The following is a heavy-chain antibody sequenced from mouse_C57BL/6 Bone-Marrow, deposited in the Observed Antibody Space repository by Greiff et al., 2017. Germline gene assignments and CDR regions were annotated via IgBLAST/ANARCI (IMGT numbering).Heavy chain of an antibody. CDR1: GYTFTDYY. J-gene: IGHJ2*01. CDR2: IKPYNGGT. Sequence: EVHLVESGPVLVKPGASVKMSCKASGYTFTDYYMNWVKQSHGKSLEWIGVIKPYNGGTSYNQKFKGKATLTVDKSSSTAYMGLNSLTSADSAVYYWARSGYWGQGTTLTVSS. V-gene: IGHV1-19*01. CDR3: ARSGY.